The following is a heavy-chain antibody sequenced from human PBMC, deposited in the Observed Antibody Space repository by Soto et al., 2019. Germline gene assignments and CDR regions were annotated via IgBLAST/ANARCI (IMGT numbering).Heavy chain of an antibody. CDR2: MNPNSGNT. J-gene: IGHJ6*02. D-gene: IGHD3-16*02. CDR1: GYTFTSYD. CDR3: ARGAIVGLYYYGMDV. V-gene: IGHV1-8*01. Sequence: ASVQVSCKASGYTFTSYDINWVRQATGQGLEWMGWMNPNSGNTGYAQKFQGRVTMTRNTSISTAYMELSSLRSEDTAVYYCARGAIVGLYYYGMDVWGQGTTVTVSS.